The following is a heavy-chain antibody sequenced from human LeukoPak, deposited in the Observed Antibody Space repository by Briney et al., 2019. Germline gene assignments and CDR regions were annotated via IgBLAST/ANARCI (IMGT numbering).Heavy chain of an antibody. D-gene: IGHD6-19*01. V-gene: IGHV4-4*09. Sequence: SETLSLTCTVSGGSISSYYWSWIQQPPGKGLEWIGYIYTSGSTNYNPSLKSRVTISVDTSKNQISLKLSSVTAADTAVYYCARRSGWYEGGGVYYFDYWGQGTLVTVSS. CDR3: ARRSGWYEGGGVYYFDY. J-gene: IGHJ4*02. CDR1: GGSISSYY. CDR2: IYTSGST.